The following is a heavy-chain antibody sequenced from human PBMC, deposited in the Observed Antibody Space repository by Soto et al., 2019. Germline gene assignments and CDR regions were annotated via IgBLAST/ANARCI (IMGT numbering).Heavy chain of an antibody. D-gene: IGHD2-8*01. V-gene: IGHV2-70*01. CDR2: IDWDDDK. CDR3: ACTRELLGPKEYYWSC. Sequence: SGPTLVNPTQTLTLTCTFSGFSLSTSGMRVSWIHQPPGKALEWLALIDWDDDKYYSTSLKTRLTISKDTSKNQVVLTMTNMDPVNTATYYCACTRELLGPKEYYWSCWGHGTLVTVAS. J-gene: IGHJ4*01. CDR1: GFSLSTSGMR.